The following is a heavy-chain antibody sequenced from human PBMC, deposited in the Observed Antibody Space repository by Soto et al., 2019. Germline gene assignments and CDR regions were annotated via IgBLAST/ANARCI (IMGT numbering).Heavy chain of an antibody. CDR2: TSAYNGHT. J-gene: IGHJ6*02. V-gene: IGHV1-18*01. CDR3: ARDGAANYDILTGYFAVGMDV. CDR1: GYTFNSYG. D-gene: IGHD3-9*01. Sequence: QVQLVQSGVEVKKPGASVKVSCKASGYTFNSYGLSWVRQDPGQGLEWMGWTSAYNGHTNYAQKFQGRVTMTTDTSASTAYMDVRSLSSDDTAVYYCARDGAANYDILTGYFAVGMDVWGQGTTVTGSS.